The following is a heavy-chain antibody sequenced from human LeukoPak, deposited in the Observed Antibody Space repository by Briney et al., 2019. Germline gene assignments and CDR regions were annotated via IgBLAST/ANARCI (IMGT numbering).Heavy chain of an antibody. V-gene: IGHV3-30*18. D-gene: IGHD5-24*01. CDR2: ISYDGSNK. CDR1: GFTFSSYG. CDR3: AKEVVEMATVFDY. Sequence: PGGSLRLSCAASGFTFSSYGMHWVRQAPGKGLEWVAVISYDGSNKYYADSVKGRFTISRDNSKSTLYLQMNSLRAEDTAVYYCAKEVVEMATVFDYWGQGTLVTVSS. J-gene: IGHJ4*02.